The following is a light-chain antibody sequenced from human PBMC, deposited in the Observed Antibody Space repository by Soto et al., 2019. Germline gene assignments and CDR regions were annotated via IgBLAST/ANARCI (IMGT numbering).Light chain of an antibody. CDR2: GNN. CDR1: SSNIGSNY. Sequence: QSVLTQPPSASGTPGQRVTISCSGSSSNIGSNYVYWYQQLPGTAPKLLIFGNNQRPSGVPDRFSGSKSGTSASLAISGLRSEDKADYYCAAWDDSLSGYVFGTGTKVTVL. V-gene: IGLV1-47*02. J-gene: IGLJ1*01. CDR3: AAWDDSLSGYV.